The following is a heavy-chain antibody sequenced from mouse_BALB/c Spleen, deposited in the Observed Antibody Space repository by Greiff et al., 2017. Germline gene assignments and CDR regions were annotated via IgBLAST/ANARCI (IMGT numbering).Heavy chain of an antibody. Sequence: EVMLVESGGGLVQPGGSMKLSCVASGFTFSNYWMNWVRQSPEKGLEWVAEIRLKSNNYATHYAESVKGRFTISRDDSKSSVYLQMNNLRAEDTGIYYCTRIQGAGFAYWGQGTLVTVSA. J-gene: IGHJ3*01. CDR1: GFTFSNYW. CDR3: TRIQGAGFAY. CDR2: IRLKSNNYAT. V-gene: IGHV6-6*02.